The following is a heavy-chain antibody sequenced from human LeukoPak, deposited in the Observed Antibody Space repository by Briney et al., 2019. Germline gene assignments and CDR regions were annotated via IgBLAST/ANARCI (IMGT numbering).Heavy chain of an antibody. J-gene: IGHJ5*02. CDR3: VRAPRAYCSGGSCYSNWFDP. Sequence: PGGSLRLSCVASGFTFSSYSMNWVRQAPGKGLEWVSYIVSTSANIYYADSVKGRFTISRDDAKNSVYLQMNNLRVEDTAVYYCVRAPRAYCSGGSCYSNWFDPWGQGTLVTVSS. D-gene: IGHD2-15*01. CDR1: GFTFSSYS. CDR2: IVSTSANI. V-gene: IGHV3-48*01.